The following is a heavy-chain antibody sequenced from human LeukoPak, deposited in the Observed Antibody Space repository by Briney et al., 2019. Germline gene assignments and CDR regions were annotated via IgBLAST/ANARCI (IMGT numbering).Heavy chain of an antibody. CDR2: ISAYNGNT. CDR3: AMSTTKAFDI. J-gene: IGHJ3*02. D-gene: IGHD4-17*01. Sequence: ASVKVSCKASGYTFSSHGISWVRQAPGQGLEWMAWISAYNGNTNYAQKLQGRVTMTTDTSTSTAYMELRSLRSDDTAVYYCAMSTTKAFDIWGQGTMVTVSS. V-gene: IGHV1-18*01. CDR1: GYTFSSHG.